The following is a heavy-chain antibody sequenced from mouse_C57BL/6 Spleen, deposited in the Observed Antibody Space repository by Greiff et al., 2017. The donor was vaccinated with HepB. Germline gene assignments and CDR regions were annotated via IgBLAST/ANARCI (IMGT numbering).Heavy chain of an antibody. J-gene: IGHJ2*01. Sequence: DVKLVESGGGLVQPGGSMKLSCVASGFTFSNYWMNWVRQSPEKGLEWVAQIRLKSDNYATHYAESVKGRFTISRDDSKSSVYLQMNNLRAEDTGIYYCTAGISYYFDYWGQGTTLTVSS. CDR2: IRLKSDNYAT. CDR3: TAGISYYFDY. V-gene: IGHV6-3*01. D-gene: IGHD1-1*01. CDR1: GFTFSNYW.